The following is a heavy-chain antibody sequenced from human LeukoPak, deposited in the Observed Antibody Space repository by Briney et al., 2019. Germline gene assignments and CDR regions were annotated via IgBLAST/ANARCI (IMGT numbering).Heavy chain of an antibody. V-gene: IGHV1-2*02. Sequence: ASVKVSCKASGYTFIAYYMHWVRQAPGQGLEWMGWIHPNTGATIYVQKFQGRVTMTRDTSISTAYMELSRLRSDDTAVYYCARAGVWDYSDSSGYHNGAFDIWGQGTMVTVSS. J-gene: IGHJ3*02. CDR3: ARAGVWDYSDSSGYHNGAFDI. CDR1: GYTFIAYY. D-gene: IGHD3-22*01. CDR2: IHPNTGAT.